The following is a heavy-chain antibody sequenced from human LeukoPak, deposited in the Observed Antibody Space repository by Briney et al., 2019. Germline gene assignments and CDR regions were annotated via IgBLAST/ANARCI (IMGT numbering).Heavy chain of an antibody. J-gene: IGHJ5*02. CDR2: IYYSGST. D-gene: IGHD3-10*01. CDR1: GGSISSSSYY. Sequence: KSSETLSLTCTVSGGSISSSSYYWGWIRQPPGKGLEWIGSIYYSGSTYYNPSLKSRVTISVDTSKNQFSLKLSSVTAADTAVYYCARDSTMVRAPFDPWGQGTLVTVSS. CDR3: ARDSTMVRAPFDP. V-gene: IGHV4-39*07.